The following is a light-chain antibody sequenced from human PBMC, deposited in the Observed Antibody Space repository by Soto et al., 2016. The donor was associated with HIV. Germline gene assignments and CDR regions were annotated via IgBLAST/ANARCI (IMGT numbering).Light chain of an antibody. V-gene: IGLV3-21*03. CDR2: DDG. Sequence: SYKLTQPPSVSMAPGKTATITCGGNNLGSKSVHWYQQKPGQAPVLVVYDDGDRPSGIPERFSGSNSGNTATLTISRVEAGDEADYYCQVWDPNTDNWVFGGGTKLTVL. J-gene: IGLJ3*02. CDR1: NLGSKS. CDR3: QVWDPNTDNWV.